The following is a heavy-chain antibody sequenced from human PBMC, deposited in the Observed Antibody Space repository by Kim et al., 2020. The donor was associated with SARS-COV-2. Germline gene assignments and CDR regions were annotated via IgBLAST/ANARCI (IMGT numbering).Heavy chain of an antibody. Sequence: SETLSLTCAVYGGSFSGYYWSWIRQPPGKGLEWIGEINHSGSTNYNPSLKSRVTISVDTSKNQFSLKLSSVTAADTAVYYCARGRISSWYATAVFDPWG. CDR1: GGSFSGYY. CDR2: INHSGST. D-gene: IGHD6-13*01. V-gene: IGHV4-34*01. CDR3: ARGRISSWYATAVFDP. J-gene: IGHJ5*02.